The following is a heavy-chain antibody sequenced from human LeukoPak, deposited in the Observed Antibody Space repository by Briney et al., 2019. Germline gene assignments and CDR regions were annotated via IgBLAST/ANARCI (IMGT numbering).Heavy chain of an antibody. CDR1: GGSFSGYY. D-gene: IGHD2-2*02. V-gene: IGHV4-34*01. CDR2: INHSGST. J-gene: IGHJ6*02. CDR3: ARGARCSSTSCYTVVYYYYGMDV. Sequence: SETLSLTCAVYGGSFSGYYWSWIRQPPGKGLEWIGEINHSGSTNYNPSLKSRVTISVDTSKNQFSLKLSSVTAADTAVYYCARGARCSSTSCYTVVYYYYGMDVWDQGTTVTVSS.